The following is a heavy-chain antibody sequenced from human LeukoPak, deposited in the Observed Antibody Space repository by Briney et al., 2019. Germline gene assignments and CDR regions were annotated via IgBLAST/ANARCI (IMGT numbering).Heavy chain of an antibody. V-gene: IGHV4-39*01. CDR3: ARCGEQQLGDPFDY. CDR2: IYYSGST. J-gene: IGHJ4*02. CDR1: GGSFSGYY. Sequence: PSETLSLTCAVYGGSFSGYYWGWIRQPPGKGLEWIGSIYYSGSTYYNPSLKSRVTISVDTSKNQFSLKLSSVTAADTAVYYCARCGEQQLGDPFDYWGQGTLVTASS. D-gene: IGHD6-13*01.